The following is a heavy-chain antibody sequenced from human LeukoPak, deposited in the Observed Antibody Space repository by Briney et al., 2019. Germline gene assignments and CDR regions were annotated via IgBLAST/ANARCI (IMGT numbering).Heavy chain of an antibody. Sequence: GESLRLSCGASGLTVSSYGMSWVRQAPGKGLEWVSTIIGSAVNTYYADSVKGRFTISRDDSKNTVYLQMNSLRAEDTAVYSCAKYTSGTSYRGLDYWGQGTLVTVSS. V-gene: IGHV3-23*01. J-gene: IGHJ4*02. D-gene: IGHD3-10*01. CDR3: AKYTSGTSYRGLDY. CDR2: IIGSAVNT. CDR1: GLTVSSYG.